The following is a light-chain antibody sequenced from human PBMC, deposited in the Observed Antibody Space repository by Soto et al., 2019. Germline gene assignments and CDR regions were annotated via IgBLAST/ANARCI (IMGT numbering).Light chain of an antibody. J-gene: IGKJ1*01. Sequence: EIVLTQFPATLSVSPGARGPLSCRARQNIRNSLAWYLQRPGQAPRPLIYGVSSRATDIPARFSGSGSGTEFTLTISSLQSEDFAVYYCQQYKKWPRTFGHGTKVDIK. CDR2: GVS. CDR1: QNIRNS. V-gene: IGKV3D-15*01. CDR3: QQYKKWPRT.